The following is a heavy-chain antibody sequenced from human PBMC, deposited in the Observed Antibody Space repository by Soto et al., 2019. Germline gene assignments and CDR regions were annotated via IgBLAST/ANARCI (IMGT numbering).Heavy chain of an antibody. CDR2: ISYDGSNK. CDR3: AKSSDVGED. Sequence: QVQLVESGGGVVQPGRSLRLSCAASGFTFSSYGMHWVRQAPGKGLEWVAVISYDGSNKYYADSVKGRFTISRDNSENTLYLQMNSLRAEDTAVYYCAKSSDVGEDWGQGTLVTVSS. J-gene: IGHJ4*02. D-gene: IGHD1-26*01. CDR1: GFTFSSYG. V-gene: IGHV3-30*18.